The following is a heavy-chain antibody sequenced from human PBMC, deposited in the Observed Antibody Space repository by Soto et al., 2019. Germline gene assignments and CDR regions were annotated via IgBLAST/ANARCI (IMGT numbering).Heavy chain of an antibody. J-gene: IGHJ6*02. D-gene: IGHD3-3*01. CDR2: IWYDGSNK. CDR1: GFTFSSYG. V-gene: IGHV3-33*01. CDR3: ARVKAVRDFWSGYTYYYYGMDV. Sequence: PGGSLRLSCAASGFTFSSYGMHWVRQAPGKGLEWVAVIWYDGSNKYYADSVKGRFTISRDNSKNTLYLQMNSLRAEDTAVYYCARVKAVRDFWSGYTYYYYGMDVWGQGTTVTVSS.